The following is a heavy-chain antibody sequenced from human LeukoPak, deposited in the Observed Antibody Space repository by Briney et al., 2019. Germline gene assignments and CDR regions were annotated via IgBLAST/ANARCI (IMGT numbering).Heavy chain of an antibody. J-gene: IGHJ3*02. CDR1: GDSISSGSYY. V-gene: IGHV4-61*02. CDR2: FHTSGST. D-gene: IGHD3-16*01. Sequence: SETLSLTCTVSGDSISSGSYYWSWIRQPAGKGLEYIGRFHTSGSTNYNPSLKSRVTISVDTSRNHFSLKLSSVTAADTAMYYCARGYAHHDAFEIWGQGTMVTVSS. CDR3: ARGYAHHDAFEI.